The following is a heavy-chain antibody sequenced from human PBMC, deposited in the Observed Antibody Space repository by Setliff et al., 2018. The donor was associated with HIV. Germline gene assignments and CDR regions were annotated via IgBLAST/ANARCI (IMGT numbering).Heavy chain of an antibody. Sequence: GGSLRLSCAVSGFIFNTYSMNWVRQAPGKGLEWVSYIGGSDSSIYYADSVKGRFTIYRDNSKNTLYLQMNSLRAEDTAVYYCAKDNLYGGNSAVFDYWGQGTLVTVSS. D-gene: IGHD4-17*01. V-gene: IGHV3-48*01. J-gene: IGHJ4*02. CDR3: AKDNLYGGNSAVFDY. CDR2: IGGSDSSI. CDR1: GFIFNTYS.